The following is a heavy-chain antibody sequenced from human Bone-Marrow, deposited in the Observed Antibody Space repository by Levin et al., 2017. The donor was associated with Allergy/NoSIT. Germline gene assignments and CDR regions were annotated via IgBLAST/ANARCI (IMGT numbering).Heavy chain of an antibody. CDR3: ARDQNWSDDAFDI. D-gene: IGHD1-1*01. Sequence: GGSLRLSCAASGFTFSSYAMHWVRQAPGKGLEWVAVISYDGSNKYYADSVKGRFTISRDNSKNTLYLQMNSLRAEDTAVYYCARDQNWSDDAFDIWGQGTMVTVSS. J-gene: IGHJ3*02. V-gene: IGHV3-30-3*01. CDR2: ISYDGSNK. CDR1: GFTFSSYA.